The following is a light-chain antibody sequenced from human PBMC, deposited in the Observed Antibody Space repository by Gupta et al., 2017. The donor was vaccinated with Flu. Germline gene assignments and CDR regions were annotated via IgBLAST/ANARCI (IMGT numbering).Light chain of an antibody. V-gene: IGKV3-20*01. CDR3: QQDCTSPPT. CDR1: QSVSSSY. Sequence: EIGLTQSPGTLSLSPGERATVSCRASQSVSSSYLAWYQHKPGQAPRLLIYGASSRATGIPDRFSGSGSGTDFTLTISSLEPEDFALYYCQQDCTSPPTFGPGTKVEIK. J-gene: IGKJ1*01. CDR2: GAS.